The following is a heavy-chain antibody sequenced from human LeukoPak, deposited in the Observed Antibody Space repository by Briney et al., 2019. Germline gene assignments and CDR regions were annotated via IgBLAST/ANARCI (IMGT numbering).Heavy chain of an antibody. CDR2: IASSGLNT. Sequence: GGSLRLSCAASGFMFRDAAMTWVRQAPGKGLEWVSLIASSGLNTYYADSVKGRFTISRDNSKNTLYLQMNSLRAEDTAVYYCAKDSGSHYWGQGTLVTVSS. CDR3: AKDSGSHY. CDR1: GFMFRDAA. J-gene: IGHJ4*02. V-gene: IGHV3-23*01. D-gene: IGHD1-26*01.